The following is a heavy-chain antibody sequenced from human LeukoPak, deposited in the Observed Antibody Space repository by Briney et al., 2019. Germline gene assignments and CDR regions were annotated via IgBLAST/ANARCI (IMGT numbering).Heavy chain of an antibody. CDR2: IYPGNSDT. V-gene: IGHV5-51*01. CDR1: GYTFTNYW. Sequence: GESLKISCKGSGYTFTNYWIGWVRQMPGKCLEWMGTIYPGNSDTRYSPSFQGQVTISADNSISTAYLQWSSLKASDTAMYYCARPLHDYSKYWFDPWGQGTLVTVSS. J-gene: IGHJ5*02. D-gene: IGHD4-11*01. CDR3: ARPLHDYSKYWFDP.